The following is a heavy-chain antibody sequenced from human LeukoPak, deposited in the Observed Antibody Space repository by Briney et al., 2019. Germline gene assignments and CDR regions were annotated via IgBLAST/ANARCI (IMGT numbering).Heavy chain of an antibody. CDR3: ARDTPLSGWLQSGGDY. CDR1: GFTFSSYS. D-gene: IGHD5-24*01. J-gene: IGHJ4*02. V-gene: IGHV3-21*01. Sequence: PEGSLRLSCAASGFTFSSYSMNWVRQAPGKGLEWVSSISSSSTYIYYADSVKGRFTISRDNAKNSLYLQMNSLRAEDTAVYYCARDTPLSGWLQSGGDYWGQGTLVTVSS. CDR2: ISSSSTYI.